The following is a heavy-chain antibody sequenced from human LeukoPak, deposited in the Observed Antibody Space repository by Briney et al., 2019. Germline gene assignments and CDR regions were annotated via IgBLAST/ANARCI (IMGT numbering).Heavy chain of an antibody. CDR1: GFTFSSYA. D-gene: IGHD5-24*01. Sequence: GGSLRLSCAASGFTFSSYAMSWVRQAPGKGLEWVSAISGSGGSTYYADSVKGRFTISRDNSKNTLYLQMNSLRAEDTAVYYCATDQMATQSAYWGQGTLVTVSS. CDR2: ISGSGGST. V-gene: IGHV3-23*01. CDR3: ATDQMATQSAY. J-gene: IGHJ4*02.